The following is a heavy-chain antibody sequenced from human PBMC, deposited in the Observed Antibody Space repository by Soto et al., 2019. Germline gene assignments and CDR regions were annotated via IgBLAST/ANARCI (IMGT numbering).Heavy chain of an antibody. J-gene: IGHJ4*02. D-gene: IGHD6-6*01. Sequence: QLQLQESGPGLVKPSETLSLTCTVSGGSISSSSYYWGWIRQPPGKGLEWIGSIYYSGSTYYNPSLKSRVTISVDTSKNQFALELSSVTAADTAVYYCARHSSSSGHIDYWGQGTLVTVSS. V-gene: IGHV4-39*01. CDR1: GGSISSSSYY. CDR3: ARHSSSSGHIDY. CDR2: IYYSGST.